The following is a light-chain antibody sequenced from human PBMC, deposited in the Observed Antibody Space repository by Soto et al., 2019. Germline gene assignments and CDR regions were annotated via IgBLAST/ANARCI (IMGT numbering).Light chain of an antibody. J-gene: IGKJ4*01. CDR1: QSLGSH. CDR2: AAS. V-gene: IGKV3-15*01. CDR3: QQDNNWPSIT. Sequence: EIVMTQSPATLSLSPGDRATLSCRASQSLGSHLAWYQQKPGQAPRLLIYAASTRATGIPARLSGSGSGTEETLTINNLQSEDFADYYCQQDNNWPSITFCGGTKLEIK.